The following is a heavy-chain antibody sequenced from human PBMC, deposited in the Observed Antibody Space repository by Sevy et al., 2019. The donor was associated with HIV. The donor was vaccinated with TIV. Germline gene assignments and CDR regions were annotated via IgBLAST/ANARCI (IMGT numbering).Heavy chain of an antibody. CDR2: ISGSGGST. CDR1: GFTFSSYA. J-gene: IGHJ3*02. Sequence: GGSLRLSCAASGFTFSSYAMSWVRQAPGKGLEWVSAISGSGGSTYYADSVKGRFTISRVNSKNTLYLQMNSLRDEDTAVYYCAKSLYSSIAVAGTWAFDIWGQGTMVTVSS. D-gene: IGHD6-19*01. CDR3: AKSLYSSIAVAGTWAFDI. V-gene: IGHV3-23*01.